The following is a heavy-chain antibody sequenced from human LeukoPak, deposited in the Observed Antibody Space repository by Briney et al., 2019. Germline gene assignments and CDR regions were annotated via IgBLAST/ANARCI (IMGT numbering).Heavy chain of an antibody. D-gene: IGHD2-15*01. CDR2: ISWDGGST. J-gene: IGHJ6*03. V-gene: IGHV3-43*01. Sequence: HSGGSLRLSCAASGFTFDDYTMHWVRQAPGKGLEWVSLISWDGGSTYYADSVKGRFTTSRDNSKNSLYLQMNSLRTEDTALYYCAKAGYCSGGSCYDYMDVWGKGTTVTVSS. CDR3: AKAGYCSGGSCYDYMDV. CDR1: GFTFDDYT.